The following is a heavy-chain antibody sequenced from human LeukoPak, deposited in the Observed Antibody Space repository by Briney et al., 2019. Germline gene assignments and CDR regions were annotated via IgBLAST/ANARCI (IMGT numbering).Heavy chain of an antibody. D-gene: IGHD6-13*01. CDR3: ARGRKGSWDY. V-gene: IGHV4-59*08. CDR1: GGSISSYY. J-gene: IGHJ4*02. CDR2: IYYSGST. Sequence: PSETLSLTRTVSGGSISSYYWSWIRQPPGKGLEWIGYIYYSGSTNYNPSLKSRVTISVDTSKNQFSLKLSSVTAADTAVYYCARGRKGSWDYWGQGTLVTVSS.